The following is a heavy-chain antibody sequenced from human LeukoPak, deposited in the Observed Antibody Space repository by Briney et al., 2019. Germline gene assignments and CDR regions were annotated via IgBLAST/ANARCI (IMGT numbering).Heavy chain of an antibody. J-gene: IGHJ6*02. CDR2: INHSGST. D-gene: IGHD4-23*01. CDR1: GGSFSTYY. V-gene: IGHV4-34*01. Sequence: SETLSLTCAVYGGSFSTYYWSWLRQPPGKGLEWLGEINHSGSTNYNPSLKSQVTISVDTSKNQFSLKLSSVTAADTAVYYCARSPRLAVETRWFGMDVWGQGTTVTVSS. CDR3: ARSPRLAVETRWFGMDV.